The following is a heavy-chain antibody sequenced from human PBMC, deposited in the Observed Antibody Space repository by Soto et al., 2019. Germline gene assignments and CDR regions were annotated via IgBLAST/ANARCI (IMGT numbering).Heavy chain of an antibody. D-gene: IGHD5-18*01. CDR3: ASAAEKHLIQPKPDY. J-gene: IGHJ4*02. V-gene: IGHV4-61*08. CDR1: GDSVSSSGYY. CDR2: IYFSGST. Sequence: QVQLQVSGPGLVKPSETLSLTCTVSGDSVSSSGYYWSWIRQPPGKGLGGIGYIYFSGSTNYNPSLKGRATISADTSKNQFSLKLTSVTAADTAGYYWASAAEKHLIQPKPDYWGQGALVTVSA.